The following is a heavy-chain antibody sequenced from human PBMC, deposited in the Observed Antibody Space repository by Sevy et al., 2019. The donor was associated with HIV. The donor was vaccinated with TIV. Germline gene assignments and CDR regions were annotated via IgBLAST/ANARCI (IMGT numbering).Heavy chain of an antibody. CDR3: GRERARHWYFDL. J-gene: IGHJ2*01. CDR2: IKQEGNEK. CDR1: GFTFRNYW. Sequence: GGSLRLSCAASGFTFRNYWMSWVRQAPGKGLEWVANIKQEGNEKYYVDSVKGRFTISRDNAKNSLYLQMNSLRVEDTAVYYCGRERARHWYFDLWGRGTLVTVSS. V-gene: IGHV3-7*03.